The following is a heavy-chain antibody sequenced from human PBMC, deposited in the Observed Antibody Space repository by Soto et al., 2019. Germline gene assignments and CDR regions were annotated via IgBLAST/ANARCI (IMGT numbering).Heavy chain of an antibody. Sequence: QVQLVQSGAQVRRPGTSVRISCTTSGYNFNTYGIIWVRQAPGQGLEWMGWISGYNGYTKYAQSLEDRVTSSTDPSTRTAFLELRNLSSGDTARYFCARDRDYSHTDADVDYWGQGTQVTVSS. J-gene: IGHJ4*02. CDR3: ARDRDYSHTDADVDY. D-gene: IGHD3-22*01. CDR1: GYNFNTYG. V-gene: IGHV1-18*01. CDR2: ISGYNGYT.